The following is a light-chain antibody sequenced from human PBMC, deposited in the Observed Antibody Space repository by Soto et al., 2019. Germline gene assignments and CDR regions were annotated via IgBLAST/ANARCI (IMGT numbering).Light chain of an antibody. V-gene: IGKV3-20*01. CDR2: CAS. CDR1: QSVSSSY. CDR3: QKYGSSPLFT. J-gene: IGKJ3*01. Sequence: EIVLTQSPGTLSLSLGERATLSCRASQSVSSSYLAWYQQKPGQAPRLLIYCASSMATGIPDRFSGSGSVTVFTLTISRLEPEDFAVYYCQKYGSSPLFTFGPGTKVDIK.